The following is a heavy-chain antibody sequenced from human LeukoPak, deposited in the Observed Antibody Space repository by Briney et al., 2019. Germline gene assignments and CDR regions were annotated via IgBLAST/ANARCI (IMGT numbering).Heavy chain of an antibody. V-gene: IGHV3-30-3*01. CDR2: ISYDGSNK. Sequence: GGSLRLSCAASGFTFSTYAMNWVRQAPGKGLGWVAVISYDGSNKYYADSVKGRFTISRDNSKNTLYLQMNSLRAEDTAVYYCARPSPFRWGYYFDYWGQGTLVTVSS. D-gene: IGHD3-16*01. CDR1: GFTFSTYA. CDR3: ARPSPFRWGYYFDY. J-gene: IGHJ4*02.